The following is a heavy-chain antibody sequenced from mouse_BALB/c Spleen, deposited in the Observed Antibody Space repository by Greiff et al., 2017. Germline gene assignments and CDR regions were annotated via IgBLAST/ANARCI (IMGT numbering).Heavy chain of an antibody. J-gene: IGHJ2*01. CDR3: ARWYDPYYFDY. CDR1: GYAFTNYL. V-gene: IGHV1-54*01. D-gene: IGHD2-3*01. Sequence: QVQLQQSGAELVRPGTSVKVSCKASGYAFTNYLIEWVKQRPGQGLEWIGVINPGSGGTNYNEKFKGKATLTADKSSSTAYMQLSSLTSDDSAVYFCARWYDPYYFDYWGQGTTLTVSS. CDR2: INPGSGGT.